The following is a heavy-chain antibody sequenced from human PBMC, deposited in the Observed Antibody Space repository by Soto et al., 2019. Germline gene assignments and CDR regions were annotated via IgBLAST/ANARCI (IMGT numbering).Heavy chain of an antibody. CDR1: GFTFSCSA. V-gene: IGHV3-73*01. D-gene: IGHD6-13*01. CDR2: IRSKAKNYAT. CDR3: TRLGIAAAGTDY. J-gene: IGHJ4*02. Sequence: QPGGSLRLSCAASGFTFSCSAMHWVRQASGKGLEWVGRIRSKAKNYATVYAASVKGRFTISRDDSKNTAYLQMNSLKTEDTAVYYCTRLGIAAAGTDYWGQGTLVTVSS.